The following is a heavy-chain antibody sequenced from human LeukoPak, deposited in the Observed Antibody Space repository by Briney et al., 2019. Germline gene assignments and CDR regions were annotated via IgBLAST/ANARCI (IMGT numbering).Heavy chain of an antibody. J-gene: IGHJ5*02. D-gene: IGHD6-13*01. V-gene: IGHV4-59*01. Sequence: PSETLSLTCTVSGGSISSYYWSWIRQPPGKGLEWIGYIYYSGSTNYNPSLKSRVTISVDTSKNRFSLKLSSVTAADTAVYYCARDLVAAAGTWWFDPWGQGTLVTVSS. CDR3: ARDLVAAAGTWWFDP. CDR2: IYYSGST. CDR1: GGSISSYY.